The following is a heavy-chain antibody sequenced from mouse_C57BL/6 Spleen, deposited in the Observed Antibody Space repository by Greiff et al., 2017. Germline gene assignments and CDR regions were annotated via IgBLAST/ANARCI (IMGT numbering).Heavy chain of an antibody. CDR2: IDPETGGT. Sequence: QVTLKESGAELVRPGASVTLSCKASGYTFTDYEMHWVKQTPVHGLEWIGAIDPETGGTAYNQKFKGKAILTADKSSSTAYMELRSLTSEDSAVYYCTRWGMPYWYFDVWGTGTTVTVSS. CDR1: GYTFTDYE. CDR3: TRWGMPYWYFDV. V-gene: IGHV1-15*01. J-gene: IGHJ1*03.